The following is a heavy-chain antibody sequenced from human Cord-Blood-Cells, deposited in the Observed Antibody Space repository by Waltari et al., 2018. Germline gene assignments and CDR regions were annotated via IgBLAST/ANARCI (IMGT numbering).Heavy chain of an antibody. V-gene: IGHV3-30-3*01. D-gene: IGHD2-2*01. CDR2: ISYDGSNK. J-gene: IGHJ4*02. Sequence: QVQLVESGGGVVQPGRSLRLSCAASGFTFSSYAMHWVRQAPCKGLEWVAVISYDGSNKYYADSVKGRFTISRDNSKNTLYLQMNSLRAEDTAVYYCARGTYCSSTSCYGPSFDYWGQGTLVTVSS. CDR3: ARGTYCSSTSCYGPSFDY. CDR1: GFTFSSYA.